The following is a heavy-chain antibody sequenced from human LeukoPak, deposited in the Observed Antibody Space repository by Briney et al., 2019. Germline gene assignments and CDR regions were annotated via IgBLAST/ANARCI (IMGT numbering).Heavy chain of an antibody. CDR2: IWYDGSNK. Sequence: GGSLRLSCAASGFTFSSFAMSWVRQAPGKGLEWVAVIWYDGSNKYYADSVKGRFTISRDNSKNTLYLQMNSLRAEDTAVYYCARDEYGSGRMGFDYWGQGTLVTVSS. V-gene: IGHV3-33*08. CDR3: ARDEYGSGRMGFDY. D-gene: IGHD3-10*01. J-gene: IGHJ4*02. CDR1: GFTFSSFA.